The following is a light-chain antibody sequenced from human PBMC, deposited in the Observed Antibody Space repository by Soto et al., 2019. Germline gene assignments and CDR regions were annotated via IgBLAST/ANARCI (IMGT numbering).Light chain of an antibody. V-gene: IGLV3-21*02. CDR3: QVWDSSTQHLL. CDR2: DDS. Sequence: ALSPPPSWSVSTGQTTSITCGGNNIGRKSVHWYQQKPGQAPVLVVYDDSDRPSGIPERFSGSNSGNTATLTISRVEAGDEADYYCQVWDSSTQHLLFGGGTK. CDR1: NIGRKS. J-gene: IGLJ2*01.